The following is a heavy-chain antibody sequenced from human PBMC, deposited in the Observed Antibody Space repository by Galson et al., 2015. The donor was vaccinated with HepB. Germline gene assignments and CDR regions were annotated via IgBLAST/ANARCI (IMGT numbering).Heavy chain of an antibody. CDR3: AKGQQWLVLGSPVDY. CDR2: ISGSGGST. Sequence: LRLSCAASGFTFSSYAMSWVRQAPGKGLEWVSAISGSGGSTYYADSVKGRFTISRDNSKNTLYLQMNSLRAEDTAVYYCAKGQQWLVLGSPVDYWGQGTLVTVSS. V-gene: IGHV3-23*01. CDR1: GFTFSSYA. J-gene: IGHJ4*02. D-gene: IGHD6-19*01.